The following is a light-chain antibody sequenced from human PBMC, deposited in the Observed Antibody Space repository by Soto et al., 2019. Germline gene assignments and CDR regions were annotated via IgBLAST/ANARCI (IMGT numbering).Light chain of an antibody. J-gene: IGLJ1*01. CDR2: EVS. Sequence: QSVLTQPASVSGSAGQSIATSCTGTSSDVGGYNYVSWYQQHPGKALELLLSEVSKRPSGVSDRFSGSKSGNTASLTISGLQTQDEADYYCSSFTSAYTFVFGTGTKVTVL. CDR1: SSDVGGYNY. V-gene: IGLV2-14*01. CDR3: SSFTSAYTFV.